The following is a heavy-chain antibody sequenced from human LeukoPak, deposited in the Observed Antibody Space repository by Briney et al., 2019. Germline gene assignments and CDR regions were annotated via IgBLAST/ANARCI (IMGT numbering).Heavy chain of an antibody. Sequence: PGGSLRLSCAASGFTFSSYAMSWVRQAPGKGLEWVSAISGSGGSAYYADSVKGRFTISRDNSKNTLYLQMNSLRAEDTAVYYCAKDPGYSYVQYFDYWGQGTLVTVSS. D-gene: IGHD5-18*01. CDR1: GFTFSSYA. V-gene: IGHV3-23*01. J-gene: IGHJ4*02. CDR3: AKDPGYSYVQYFDY. CDR2: ISGSGGSA.